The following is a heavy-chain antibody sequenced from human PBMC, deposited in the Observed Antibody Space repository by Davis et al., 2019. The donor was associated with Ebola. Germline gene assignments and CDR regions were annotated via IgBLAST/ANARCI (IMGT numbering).Heavy chain of an antibody. CDR2: ISYDGSNK. D-gene: IGHD3-22*01. CDR1: GFTFSSAS. CDR3: ARGRFYFDSSGYYPLNY. V-gene: IGHV3-30*04. Sequence: GGSLRLSCAASGFTFSSASMTWVRQAPGKGLEWVSLISYDGSNKYYADSVRGRFTISRDNSKNTLYLQMNTLRAEDTAVYYCARGRFYFDSSGYYPLNYWGQGTLVTVSS. J-gene: IGHJ4*02.